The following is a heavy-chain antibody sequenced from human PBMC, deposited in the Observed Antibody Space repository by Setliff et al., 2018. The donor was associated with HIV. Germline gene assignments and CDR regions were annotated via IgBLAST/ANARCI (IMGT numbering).Heavy chain of an antibody. Sequence: LSLTCTVSGGSLSSSNYYCGWIRQPPGKGLEWIGSIYYSGNTYYNPSLKSRVTVSGDTSKKQFSPKLRAVTAADSAVYYCARQGRPGDFDSWGQGTLVTVSS. V-gene: IGHV4-39*01. CDR2: IYYSGNT. D-gene: IGHD7-27*01. CDR1: GGSLSSSNYY. CDR3: ARQGRPGDFDS. J-gene: IGHJ4*02.